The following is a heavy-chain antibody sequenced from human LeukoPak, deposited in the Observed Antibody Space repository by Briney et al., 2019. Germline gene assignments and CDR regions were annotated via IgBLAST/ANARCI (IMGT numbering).Heavy chain of an antibody. CDR2: IYSGGST. J-gene: IGHJ6*03. Sequence: GGSLRLSCAASGFTFSSNYMSWVRQAPGKGLEWVSVIYSGGSTYYADSVKGRFTISRDNSKNTLYLQMNSLRAEDTAVYYCAKDPEPYYYYMDVWGKGTTVTVSS. CDR1: GFTFSSNY. CDR3: AKDPEPYYYYMDV. V-gene: IGHV3-66*01.